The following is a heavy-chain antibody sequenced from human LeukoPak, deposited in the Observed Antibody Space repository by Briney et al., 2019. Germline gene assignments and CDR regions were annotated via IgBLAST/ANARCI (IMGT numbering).Heavy chain of an antibody. J-gene: IGHJ4*02. D-gene: IGHD6-13*01. CDR1: GFTFSSYR. CDR3: ARGPPIAAAGYFDY. V-gene: IGHV3-48*01. Sequence: GGSLRLSCAASGFTFSSYRMNWVRQAPGKGLEWVSYISSSSSTIYYADSVKGRFTISRDNAKNSLYLQMNSLRAEDTAVYYCARGPPIAAAGYFDYWGQGTLVTVSS. CDR2: ISSSSSTI.